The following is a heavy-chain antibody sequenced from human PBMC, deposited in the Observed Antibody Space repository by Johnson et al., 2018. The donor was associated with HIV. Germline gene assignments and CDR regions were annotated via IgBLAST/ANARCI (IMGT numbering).Heavy chain of an antibody. D-gene: IGHD5-24*01. CDR1: GFTFSNYA. CDR3: AKDRRDGYNYGGGAFDI. CDR2: ISYDGSNK. J-gene: IGHJ3*02. V-gene: IGHV3-30-3*01. Sequence: QVQLVESGGGLVQPGGSLRLSCAASGFTFSNYAMHWVRQAPGKGLEWVTFISYDGSNKYYADSMRGRFTISRDNSKNTLYLQMNSLRAEDTAVYYCAKDRRDGYNYGGGAFDIWGQGTMVTVSS.